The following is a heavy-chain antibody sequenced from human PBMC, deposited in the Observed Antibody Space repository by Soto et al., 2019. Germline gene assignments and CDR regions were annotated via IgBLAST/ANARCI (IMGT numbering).Heavy chain of an antibody. CDR2: TYYRSKWYN. V-gene: IGHV6-1*01. J-gene: IGHJ6*03. Sequence: SQTLSLTCAISVDSVSSNSAAWNWIRQSPSRGLEWLGRTYYRSKWYNDYAVSVKSRITINPDTSKNQFSLQLNSVTPEDTAVYYCARGVGSSSPSYYYYYMDVWGKGTTVTVSS. CDR3: ARGVGSSSPSYYYYYMDV. CDR1: VDSVSSNSAA. D-gene: IGHD6-6*01.